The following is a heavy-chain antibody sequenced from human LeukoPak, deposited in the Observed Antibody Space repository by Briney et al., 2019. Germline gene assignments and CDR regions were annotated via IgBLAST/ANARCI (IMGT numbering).Heavy chain of an antibody. CDR2: NKSKNDGGTT. J-gene: IGHJ4*02. V-gene: IGHV3-15*01. CDR1: GFTFSKAW. CDR3: TTDRAIAVRPVFDS. D-gene: IGHD6-6*01. Sequence: GGSLRLSCAASGFTFSKAWMSWARQAPGKGRECVGRNKSKNDGGTTEFAAPVNGRFTISRDDSKDTLYLQMNSLKTEDTAVYYCTTDRAIAVRPVFDSWGQGTLVTVSS.